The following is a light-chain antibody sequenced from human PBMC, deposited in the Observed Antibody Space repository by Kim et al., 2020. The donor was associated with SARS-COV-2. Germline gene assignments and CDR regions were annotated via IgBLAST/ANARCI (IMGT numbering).Light chain of an antibody. V-gene: IGLV2-23*02. CDR1: SSDVGRYNL. CDR3: SSYAGSMTLI. Sequence: QSALTQPASVSGSPGQSITISFTGTSSDVGRYNLVSWYQQHPGRAPKLMIYEVNKRPSGVSNRFSGSKSGNTASLTISGLQSEDEADYYCSSYAGSMTLIFGGGTELTVL. CDR2: EVN. J-gene: IGLJ2*01.